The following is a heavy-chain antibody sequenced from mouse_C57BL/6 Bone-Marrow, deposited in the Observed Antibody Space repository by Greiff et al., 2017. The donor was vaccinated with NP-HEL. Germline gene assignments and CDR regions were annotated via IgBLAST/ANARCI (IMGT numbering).Heavy chain of an antibody. V-gene: IGHV1-64*01. CDR3: VRLREY. J-gene: IGHJ2*01. CDR2: IHPNSGST. D-gene: IGHD1-1*01. Sequence: PGQGLEWIGMIHPNSGSTNYNEKFKSKATLTVDKSSSTAYMQLSSLTSEDSAVYYCVRLREYWGQGTTLTVSS.